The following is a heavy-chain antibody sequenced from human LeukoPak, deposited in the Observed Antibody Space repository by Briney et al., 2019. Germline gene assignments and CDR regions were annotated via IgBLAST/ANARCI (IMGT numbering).Heavy chain of an antibody. V-gene: IGHV4-59*01. Sequence: PSETLSLTCTVSGGSISIYYWSWIRQPPGKGLEWIGYIYNSGSTNYNPSLKSRVTISVDTSKNQFSLKLSSVTAADTAVYYCARGREMATIGYFDYWGQGTLVTVSS. CDR1: GGSISIYY. CDR3: ARGREMATIGYFDY. CDR2: IYNSGST. J-gene: IGHJ4*02. D-gene: IGHD5-24*01.